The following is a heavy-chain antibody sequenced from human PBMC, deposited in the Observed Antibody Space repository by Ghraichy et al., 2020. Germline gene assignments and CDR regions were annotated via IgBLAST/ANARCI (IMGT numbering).Heavy chain of an antibody. CDR2: ISSSSSYI. J-gene: IGHJ4*02. CDR1: RRMNSSHI. V-gene: IGHV3-21*01. Sequence: GGSLRLSDRKSRRMNSSHIKKWRMQAPGRRLKWVSSISSSSSYIYYADSVKGRFTISRDNAKNSLYLQMNSLRAEDTAVYYCARDTEESNFDYWGQGTLDSFSS. CDR3: ARDTEESNFDY. D-gene: IGHD3-10*01.